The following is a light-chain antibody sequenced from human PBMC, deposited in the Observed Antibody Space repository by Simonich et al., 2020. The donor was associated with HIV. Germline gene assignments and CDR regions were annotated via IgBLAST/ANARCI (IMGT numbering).Light chain of an antibody. CDR2: GAS. J-gene: IGKJ3*01. CDR3: QQYNNWPSPFT. CDR1: QSIASN. Sequence: IVMTQSPATLSVSTGERATLSCRASQSIASNLAWYQQKPGQAPRLLIYGASRRATGVPARFSGSGFGTEFSLTISSMQSEDFAVYYCQQYNNWPSPFTFGPGTKVDIK. V-gene: IGKV3-15*01.